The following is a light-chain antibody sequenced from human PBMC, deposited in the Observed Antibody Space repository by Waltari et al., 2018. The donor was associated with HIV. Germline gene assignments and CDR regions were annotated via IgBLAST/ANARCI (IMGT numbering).Light chain of an antibody. J-gene: IGKJ2*01. CDR1: QGISTY. V-gene: IGKV1-27*01. Sequence: DIQMTQSPPSLSASVGDRVTITCRASQGISTYLAWYRQKPGEVPELLIYSASTLQSVVPSRFIGGVSGTQFFLTIDNLQPEDFATYFCQKHDSAPYTFGQGTKLEIK. CDR2: SAS. CDR3: QKHDSAPYT.